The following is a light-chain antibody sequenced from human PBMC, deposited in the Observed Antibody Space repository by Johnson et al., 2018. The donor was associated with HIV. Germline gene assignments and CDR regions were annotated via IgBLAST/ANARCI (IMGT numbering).Light chain of an antibody. J-gene: IGLJ1*01. V-gene: IGLV1-51*01. Sequence: QSVLTQPPSVSAAPGQKVTISCSGSSSNIGNNYVSWYQQLPGTAPKLLIYDNNKLPSGIPDRFSGSKSGPSATLGITGLQTGDEADYYCGTWDSSLSAYNYVFGTGTKVTVL. CDR3: GTWDSSLSAYNYV. CDR1: SSNIGNNY. CDR2: DNN.